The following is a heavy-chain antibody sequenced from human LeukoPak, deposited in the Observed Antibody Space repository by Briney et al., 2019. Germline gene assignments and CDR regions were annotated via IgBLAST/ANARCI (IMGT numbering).Heavy chain of an antibody. J-gene: IGHJ4*02. CDR3: AKTSGSYWRQIDY. CDR2: ISWNGVTT. D-gene: IGHD1-26*01. V-gene: IGHV3-43D*03. Sequence: GGSLRLSCAASGFTFEDYAMHWVRQAPGKGLEWVSLISWNGVTTYNADSVKGRFTIYRDNSKPSLYLQMNSLRAEDTALYYCAKTSGSYWRQIDYWGQGTLVTVSS. CDR1: GFTFEDYA.